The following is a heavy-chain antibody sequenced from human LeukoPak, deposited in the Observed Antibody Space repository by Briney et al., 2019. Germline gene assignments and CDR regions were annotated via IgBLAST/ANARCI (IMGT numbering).Heavy chain of an antibody. J-gene: IGHJ4*02. V-gene: IGHV3-7*01. Sequence: GGSLRLSCAASGFTFSSYRMSWVRQAPGKGLEWVANIKQDGSEKYYVDSVKGRFTISRDNAKNSLYLQMNSLRAEDTAVYYCARFGWITMVRGALDYWGQGTLVSVSS. CDR2: IKQDGSEK. CDR3: ARFGWITMVRGALDY. D-gene: IGHD3-10*01. CDR1: GFTFSSYR.